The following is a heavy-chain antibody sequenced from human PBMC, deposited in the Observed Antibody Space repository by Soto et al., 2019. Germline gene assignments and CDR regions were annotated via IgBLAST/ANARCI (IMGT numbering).Heavy chain of an antibody. CDR2: ISSRSDI. V-gene: IGHV3-21*01. J-gene: IGHJ6*02. CDR3: AREYTAWPLAYGLDV. D-gene: IGHD2-2*02. CDR1: GFTFSTYS. Sequence: GGSLRLSCVDSGFTFSTYSINGVRQAPGKGLEWVSSISSRSDIYYADSVKGRFTTSRDNAKNSVSLQMNSLRAEDTAVYYCAREYTAWPLAYGLDVWGQGTTVTVSS.